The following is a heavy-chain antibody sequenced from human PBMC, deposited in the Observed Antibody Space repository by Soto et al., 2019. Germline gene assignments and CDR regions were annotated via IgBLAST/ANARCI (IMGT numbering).Heavy chain of an antibody. CDR1: EFTFSNYA. V-gene: IGHV3-23*01. CDR2: ISYGGGTT. J-gene: IGHJ4*02. Sequence: GGSLRLSCAASEFTFSNYAMSWVRQAPGKVLEWVSAISYGGGTTYYADSVKGRFTISRDNSKNTLYLQMNSLRAEDTAVYYCAKNPGYYYDSTGYHFDYWGQGTLVTVSS. CDR3: AKNPGYYYDSTGYHFDY. D-gene: IGHD3-22*01.